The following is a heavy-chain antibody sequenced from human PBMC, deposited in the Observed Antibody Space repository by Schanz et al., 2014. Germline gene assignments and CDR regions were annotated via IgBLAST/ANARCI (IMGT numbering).Heavy chain of an antibody. Sequence: QVHLQESGPGLVKPSETLSLTCTVSGGSISSGESYWGWIRQSPEEGLQYIGSVYFSGTTAYSPSLKGRVTISVDTPKNQFSLMLTSVTAADTAVYFCARHGGYYDVLNSFDIWGQGTLVTVSS. CDR2: VYFSGTT. D-gene: IGHD3-16*01. CDR3: ARHGGYYDVLNSFDI. J-gene: IGHJ5*02. CDR1: GGSISSGESY. V-gene: IGHV4-39*01.